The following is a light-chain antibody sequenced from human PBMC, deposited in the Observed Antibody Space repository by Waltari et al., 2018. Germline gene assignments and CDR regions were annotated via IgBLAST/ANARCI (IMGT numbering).Light chain of an antibody. J-gene: IGKJ4*01. V-gene: IGKV3-11*01. CDR3: QQRRNWPLT. Sequence: EIVLTQSPAPLSLSPGERATLSCRASQSVNWYLAWYQQRPGQAPTLLIYDTSNRATGIPARFSGSGSETDFTLTISSLEPDDSAVYYCQQRRNWPLTFGGGTKVEIK. CDR2: DTS. CDR1: QSVNWY.